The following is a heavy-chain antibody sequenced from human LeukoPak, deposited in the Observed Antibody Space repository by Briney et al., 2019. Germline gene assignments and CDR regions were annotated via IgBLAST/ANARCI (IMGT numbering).Heavy chain of an antibody. Sequence: GGSLRLSCAASGFTFSSYSMNWARQAPGKGLEWVSSISSSSSYIYYADSVKGRFTISRDNAKNSLYLQMNSLRAEDTAVYYCARDSSNYPAYFDYWGQGTLVTVSS. D-gene: IGHD4-11*01. J-gene: IGHJ4*02. CDR1: GFTFSSYS. V-gene: IGHV3-21*01. CDR3: ARDSSNYPAYFDY. CDR2: ISSSSSYI.